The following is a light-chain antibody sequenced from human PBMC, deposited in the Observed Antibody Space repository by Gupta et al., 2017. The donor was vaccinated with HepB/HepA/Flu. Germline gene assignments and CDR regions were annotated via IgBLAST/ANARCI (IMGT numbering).Light chain of an antibody. CDR3: QQYISSPLS. CDR1: QTVFSSENRKNF. V-gene: IGKV4-1*01. J-gene: IGKJ2*03. Sequence: DIVMSQSPDSLAVSLGERATITCKSSQTVFSSENRKNFLAWYQQKPGQPPRLLIYWASTRDSGVTDRFSGSGSGTGFTLTISSLQAEDVAVYFCQQYISSPLSFGQGTKVEIK. CDR2: WAS.